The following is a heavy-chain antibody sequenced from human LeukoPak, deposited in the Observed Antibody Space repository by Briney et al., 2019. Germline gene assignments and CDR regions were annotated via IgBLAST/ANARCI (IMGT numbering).Heavy chain of an antibody. V-gene: IGHV4-34*01. Sequence: ASETLSLTCAVYGGSFSGYYWSWIRQPPGKGLEWIGEINHSGSTNYNPSLKSRVTISVDTSKNQFSLKLSSVTAADTAVYYCARRGWRRLYYFDYWGQGTLVTVSS. J-gene: IGHJ4*02. CDR1: GGSFSGYY. CDR2: INHSGST. D-gene: IGHD3-16*01. CDR3: ARRGWRRLYYFDY.